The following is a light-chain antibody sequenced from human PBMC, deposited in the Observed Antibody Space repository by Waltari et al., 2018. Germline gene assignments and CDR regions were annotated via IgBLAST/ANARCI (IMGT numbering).Light chain of an antibody. J-gene: IGLJ2*01. Sequence: QSALTQPRSVSGSPGQAVTISCHGTRSDVGGYNFVSWYQQHPGPAPKLIISDVTKRPAGVPDRFSGSKSGNTASLTISGLQAEDEADYYCSSYAGNYVAFGGGTKLTVL. V-gene: IGLV2-11*01. CDR3: SSYAGNYVA. CDR2: DVT. CDR1: RSDVGGYNF.